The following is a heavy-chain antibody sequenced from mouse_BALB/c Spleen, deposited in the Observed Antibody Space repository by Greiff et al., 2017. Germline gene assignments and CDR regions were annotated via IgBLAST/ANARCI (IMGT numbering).Heavy chain of an antibody. CDR1: GYTFTSYY. V-gene: IGHV1S81*02. CDR3: TRIRYGPYAMDY. D-gene: IGHD1-2*01. J-gene: IGHJ4*01. CDR2: INPSNGGT. Sequence: VQLQQPGAELVKPGASVKLSCKASGYTFTSYYMYWVKQRPGQGLEWIGGINPSNGGTNFNEKFKSKATLTVDKSSSTAYMQLSSLTSEDSAVYYCTRIRYGPYAMDYWGQGTSVTVSS.